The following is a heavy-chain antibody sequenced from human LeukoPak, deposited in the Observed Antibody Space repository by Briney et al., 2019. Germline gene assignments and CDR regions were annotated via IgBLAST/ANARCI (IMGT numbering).Heavy chain of an antibody. CDR3: ARVDIAAAGDFDY. D-gene: IGHD6-13*01. Sequence: GGSLRLSCAVSGFTFSSYSMNWVRQAPGKGLEWVSSISSSSSYIYYADSVKGRFTISRDNAKNSLYLQMNSLRAEDTAVYYCARVDIAAAGDFDYWGQGTLVTVSS. CDR1: GFTFSSYS. J-gene: IGHJ4*02. CDR2: ISSSSSYI. V-gene: IGHV3-21*01.